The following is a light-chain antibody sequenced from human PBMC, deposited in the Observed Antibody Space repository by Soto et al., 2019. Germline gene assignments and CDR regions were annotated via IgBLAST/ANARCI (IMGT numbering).Light chain of an antibody. J-gene: IGKJ1*01. CDR1: QSVNSN. CDR2: GAS. V-gene: IGKV3-15*01. CDR3: QQYNSYSPWT. Sequence: ETVMTQSPATLSVSPGERATLSCRASQSVNSNLAWYQQKLGQAPRVLIYGASTRATGIPDRFSGSGSGTEFILTISSLQSEDFAVYYCQQYNSYSPWTFGQGTKVEIK.